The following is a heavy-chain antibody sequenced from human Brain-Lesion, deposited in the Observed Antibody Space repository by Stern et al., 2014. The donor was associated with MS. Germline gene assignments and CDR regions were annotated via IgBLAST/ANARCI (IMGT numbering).Heavy chain of an antibody. V-gene: IGHV1-2*02. J-gene: IGHJ6*02. CDR3: ARDQRGITIFGVVTDYYYLGMDV. Sequence: QVQLVQSGAEVKKPGASVKVSCKTSGYIFTGYYIHWGRQAPGQGLEWMAWIHPNTGGTKDAQKFQDRVTMSRDTSISTAYVELSSLTSDDTAVYYCARDQRGITIFGVVTDYYYLGMDVWGQGTTVTVSS. D-gene: IGHD3-3*01. CDR1: GYIFTGYY. CDR2: IHPNTGGT.